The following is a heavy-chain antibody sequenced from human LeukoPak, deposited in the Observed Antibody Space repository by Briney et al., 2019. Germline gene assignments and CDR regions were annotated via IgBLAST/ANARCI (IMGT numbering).Heavy chain of an antibody. V-gene: IGHV4-59*12. D-gene: IGHD5-12*01. J-gene: IGHJ4*02. CDR3: ARLTVATPHDDY. Sequence: SETLSLTCTVSGGSISSYYWTWIRQPAGKGLEWIGYIYYSGSTNYNPSLKSRVTISVDTSKNQFSLKLSSVTAADTAVYYCARLTVATPHDDYWGQGTLVTVSS. CDR1: GGSISSYY. CDR2: IYYSGST.